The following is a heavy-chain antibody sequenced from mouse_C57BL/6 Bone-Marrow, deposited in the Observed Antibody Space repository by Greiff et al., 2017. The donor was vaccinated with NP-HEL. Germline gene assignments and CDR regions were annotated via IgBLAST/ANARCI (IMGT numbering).Heavy chain of an antibody. CDR1: GFTFSSYG. J-gene: IGHJ1*03. V-gene: IGHV5-6*01. Sequence: EVMLVESGGDLVKPGGSLKLSCAASGFTFSSYGMSWVRQTPDKRLEWVATISSGGSYTYYPDSVKGRFTISRDNAKNTLYLQMSSLKSEDTAMYYCARQIITTVVATEGYFDVWGTGTTVTVSS. D-gene: IGHD1-1*01. CDR3: ARQIITTVVATEGYFDV. CDR2: ISSGGSYT.